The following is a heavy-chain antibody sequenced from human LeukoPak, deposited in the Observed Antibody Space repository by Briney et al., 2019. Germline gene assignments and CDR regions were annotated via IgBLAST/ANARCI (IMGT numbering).Heavy chain of an antibody. CDR2: INSDGSST. J-gene: IGHJ4*02. CDR1: GFIFSSYW. V-gene: IGHV3-74*01. CDR3: ARREVVPAAQYYFDY. Sequence: PGGSLRLSCAASGFIFSSYWMHWVRQAPGKGLVWVSRINSDGSSTSYADSVKGRFTISRDNAKNTLYLQMNSLRAEDTAVYYCARREVVPAAQYYFDYWGQGTLVTVSS. D-gene: IGHD2-2*01.